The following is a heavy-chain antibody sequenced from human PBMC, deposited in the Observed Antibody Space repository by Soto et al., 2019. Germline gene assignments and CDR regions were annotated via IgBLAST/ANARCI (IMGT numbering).Heavy chain of an antibody. CDR1: GGSISAAGDS. CDR2: NYHSGTF. D-gene: IGHD3-10*01. CDR3: ARAQFYSGSGRYNNLMFDP. V-gene: IGHV4-30-2*01. Sequence: PSETLSLTCAVSGGSISAAGDSWSWIPQPPGGGLEWFGYNYHSGTFLYNPAIKTRLTMSLDRSNNPFSLTLNSVTAADTAVYYCARAQFYSGSGRYNNLMFDPWGQGTQVTVSS. J-gene: IGHJ5*02.